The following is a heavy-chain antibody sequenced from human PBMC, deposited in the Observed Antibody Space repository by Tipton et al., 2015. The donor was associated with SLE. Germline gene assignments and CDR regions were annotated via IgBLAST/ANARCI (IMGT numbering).Heavy chain of an antibody. CDR3: ARSSDYDFWSGYLFDY. D-gene: IGHD3-3*01. CDR1: GGSISSYY. Sequence: LRLSCTVSGGSISSYYWSWIRQPPGKGLEWIGEINHSGSTNYNPSLKSRVTISVDTSKNQFSLKLSSVTAADTAVYYCARSSDYDFWSGYLFDYWGQGTLVTVSS. V-gene: IGHV4-59*01. CDR2: INHSGST. J-gene: IGHJ4*02.